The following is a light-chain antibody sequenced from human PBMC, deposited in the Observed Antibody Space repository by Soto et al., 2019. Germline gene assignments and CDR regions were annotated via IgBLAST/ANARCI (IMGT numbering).Light chain of an antibody. V-gene: IGLV2-8*01. CDR2: EVS. CDR1: SSDVGGYNY. J-gene: IGLJ1*01. Sequence: QSALTQPPSASGSPAQSVTISCTGTSSDVGGYNYVSWYRQHPGKAPKLMIYEVSKRPSGVPDRFSASKSGNTASLTVSGLQAEDEADYYCSSYAGSNNFVFGTGTKLTVL. CDR3: SSYAGSNNFV.